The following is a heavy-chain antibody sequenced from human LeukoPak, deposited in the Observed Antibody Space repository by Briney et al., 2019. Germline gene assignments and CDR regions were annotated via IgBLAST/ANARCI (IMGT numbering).Heavy chain of an antibody. CDR3: AAVERDRSPPGMGAFDI. CDR2: IVVGSGNT. J-gene: IGHJ3*02. V-gene: IGHV1-58*02. Sequence: SVKVSCKASGFTFTSSAMQWVRQTRGQRLEWIGWIVVGSGNTNYAQKFQERVTITRDMSTSTAYMELSSLRSEDTAVNYCAAVERDRSPPGMGAFDIWGQGTMVTVSS. CDR1: GFTFTSSA. D-gene: IGHD3-22*01.